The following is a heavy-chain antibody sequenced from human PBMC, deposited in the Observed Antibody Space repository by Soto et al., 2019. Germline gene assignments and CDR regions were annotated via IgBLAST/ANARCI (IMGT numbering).Heavy chain of an antibody. V-gene: IGHV4-59*01. D-gene: IGHD4-17*01. Sequence: SETLSLTCTVSGGSISSYYWSWIRQPPGKGLEWIGYIYYSGSTNYNPSLKSRVTISVDTSKNQFSLKLSSVTAADTAVYYCARGDYGDYADYFVYWGQGTLVTVSS. CDR2: IYYSGST. CDR3: ARGDYGDYADYFVY. CDR1: GGSISSYY. J-gene: IGHJ4*02.